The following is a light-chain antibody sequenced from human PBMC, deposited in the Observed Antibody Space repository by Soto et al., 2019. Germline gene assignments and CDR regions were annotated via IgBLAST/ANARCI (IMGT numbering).Light chain of an antibody. Sequence: EIVLTQSPGTLSLSPGERATLSCRASQSVSSSYLAWYQQKPGQAPRLLIYGASSRATGIPDRFSGSGSGTDFTFTISRLEPEDFAVYYCHQYGSSPPRTFGQGTQLEIK. V-gene: IGKV3-20*01. J-gene: IGKJ2*01. CDR1: QSVSSSY. CDR2: GAS. CDR3: HQYGSSPPRT.